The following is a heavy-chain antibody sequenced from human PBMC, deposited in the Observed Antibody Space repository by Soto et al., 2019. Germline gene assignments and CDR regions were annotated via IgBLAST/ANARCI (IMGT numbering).Heavy chain of an antibody. CDR3: AHRLPSNRAWFCT. CDR2: IYWDGDV. J-gene: IGHJ5*02. CDR1: GSSLTANGVG. V-gene: IGHV2-5*02. D-gene: IGHD7-27*01. Sequence: SGPTRVKPAQTLTRTCTFSGSSLTANGVGVAWFRQPPGKALEWLALIYWDGDVRYSPSLRSRITITKDTSKDQVFLTVTNLDPVDTGTYYCAHRLPSNRAWFCTSGQ.